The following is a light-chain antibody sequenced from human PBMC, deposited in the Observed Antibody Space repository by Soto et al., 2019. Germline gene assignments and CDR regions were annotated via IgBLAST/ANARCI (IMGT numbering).Light chain of an antibody. Sequence: EIVMTQSLATLSVSPGERATLSCRASQSVSSNLAWYQQKPGQAPRLLIYGASTRATGIPARFSGSGSGTEFTLTISSLQSEDFAVYYCQQYNNWPPWTCGQGTKVEIK. CDR1: QSVSSN. CDR2: GAS. J-gene: IGKJ1*01. V-gene: IGKV3-15*01. CDR3: QQYNNWPPWT.